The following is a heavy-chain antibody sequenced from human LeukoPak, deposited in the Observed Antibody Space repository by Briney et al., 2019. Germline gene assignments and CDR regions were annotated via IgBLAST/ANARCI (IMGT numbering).Heavy chain of an antibody. CDR1: GAPIDRSTYY. Sequence: PSETLSLTCTVSGAPIDRSTYYWGCLRPPPGKGREWSVSIFYGGATETNPSIKRLLAMSMGPSKNAFSLQKTCVTAAAPAVYFCARVGGVSPPRNFPYWGEGRLVSVSS. D-gene: IGHD3-16*01. CDR3: ARVGGVSPPRNFPY. J-gene: IGHJ4*02. CDR2: IFYGGAT. V-gene: IGHV4-39*07.